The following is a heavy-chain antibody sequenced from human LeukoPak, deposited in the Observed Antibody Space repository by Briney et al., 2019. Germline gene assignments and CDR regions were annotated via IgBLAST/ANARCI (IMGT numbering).Heavy chain of an antibody. V-gene: IGHV3-23*01. CDR3: AKVTSSWNYFDY. CDR2: FSGSGGRT. D-gene: IGHD6-13*01. Sequence: GGSLRLSCAASRFTFSTYAMSWVRQAPGKGLEWVSTFSGSGGRTYYADSVKGRFTISRDNSKNTLYLQMNSLRAEDTAVYYCAKVTSSWNYFDYWGQGAPVTVYS. CDR1: RFTFSTYA. J-gene: IGHJ4*02.